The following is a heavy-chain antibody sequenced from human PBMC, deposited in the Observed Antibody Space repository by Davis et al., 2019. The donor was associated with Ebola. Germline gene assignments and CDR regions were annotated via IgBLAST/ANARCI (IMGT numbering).Heavy chain of an antibody. V-gene: IGHV4-30-2*01. CDR1: GDSISRGVHS. CDR3: ARVDGGDFDS. CDR2: IYDTLNYIGVS. D-gene: IGHD4-23*01. J-gene: IGHJ4*02. Sequence: MPSETLSLTCAVSGDSISRGVHSWSWIRQPPGKGLEWIGYIYDTLNYIGVSSYNPSLERRVTMLVDRSKNQFSLTLTSVTAADTAVYYCARVDGGDFDSWGQGTLVTVSS.